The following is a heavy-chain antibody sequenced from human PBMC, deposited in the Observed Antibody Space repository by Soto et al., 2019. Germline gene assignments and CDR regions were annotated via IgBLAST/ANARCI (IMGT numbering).Heavy chain of an antibody. CDR1: GGSFSGYY. Sequence: SETLSLTCAVYGGSFSGYYWSWIRQPPGKGLEWIGEINHSGSTNYNPSLKSRVTISVDTSKNQFSLKLSSVTAADTAVYYCARGVTMVRGVSGLYMDVWGKGTTVTVSS. D-gene: IGHD3-10*01. J-gene: IGHJ6*03. CDR2: INHSGST. CDR3: ARGVTMVRGVSGLYMDV. V-gene: IGHV4-34*01.